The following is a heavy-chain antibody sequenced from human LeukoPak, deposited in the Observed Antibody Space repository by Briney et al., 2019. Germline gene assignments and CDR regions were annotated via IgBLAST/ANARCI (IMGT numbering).Heavy chain of an antibody. D-gene: IGHD5-18*01. J-gene: IGHJ3*02. CDR2: IYYSGST. Sequence: PSETLSLTCTVSGGSISSYYWSWIRQPPGKGLEWIGYIYYSGSTNYNPSLKSRDTISVDTSKNQFSLKLSSVTAADTAVYYCARRGYSYGVDAFDIWGQGTMVTVSS. CDR3: ARRGYSYGVDAFDI. V-gene: IGHV4-59*08. CDR1: GGSISSYY.